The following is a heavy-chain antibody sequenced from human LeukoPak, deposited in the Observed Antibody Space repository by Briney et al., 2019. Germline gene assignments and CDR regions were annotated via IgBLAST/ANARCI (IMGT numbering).Heavy chain of an antibody. Sequence: PSETLSLTCTVSGGSISSSSYYWGWIRQPPGKGLEWIGSIYYSGSTYYNPSLKSRVTISVDTSKNQFSLKLSSVTAADTAVYYCARLRREQQLVWPYLSAGNNYYGMDVWGQGTTVTVSS. CDR2: IYYSGST. CDR3: ARLRREQQLVWPYLSAGNNYYGMDV. CDR1: GGSISSSSYY. J-gene: IGHJ6*02. V-gene: IGHV4-39*01. D-gene: IGHD6-13*01.